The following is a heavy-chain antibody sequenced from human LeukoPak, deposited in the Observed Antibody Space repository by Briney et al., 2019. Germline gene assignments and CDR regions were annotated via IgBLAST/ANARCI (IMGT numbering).Heavy chain of an antibody. V-gene: IGHV3-30*18. D-gene: IGHD2-8*01. CDR2: ISYDGSNK. CDR1: GFTFSSYW. CDR3: AKEYCSNSVCHSLDY. J-gene: IGHJ4*02. Sequence: GGSLRLSWAACGFTFSSYWMNWARQAPGKGLEWVAVISYDGSNKYYADSVKGRFTFSRDNSKNTLYLQMNSLRAEDTAVYYCAKEYCSNSVCHSLDYWGQGTLVTVSS.